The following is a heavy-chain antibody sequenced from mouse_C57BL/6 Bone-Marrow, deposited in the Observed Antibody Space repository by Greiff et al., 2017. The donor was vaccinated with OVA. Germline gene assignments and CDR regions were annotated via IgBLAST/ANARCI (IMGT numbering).Heavy chain of an antibody. J-gene: IGHJ1*03. Sequence: QVQLQQPGAELVMPGASVKLSCKASGYTFPSYWMHWVQQRPGQGLAWIGEIDPSDSYTNYNQKFKGKSTLTVDKSSSTAYMQLSSLTSEDSAVYYCARDGYYVYFDVWGTGTTVTVSS. CDR3: ARDGYYVYFDV. V-gene: IGHV1-69*01. D-gene: IGHD2-3*01. CDR2: IDPSDSYT. CDR1: GYTFPSYW.